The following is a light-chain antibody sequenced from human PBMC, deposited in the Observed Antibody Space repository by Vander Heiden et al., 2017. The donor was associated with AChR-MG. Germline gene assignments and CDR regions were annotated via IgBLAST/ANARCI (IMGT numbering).Light chain of an antibody. J-gene: IGKJ4*01. CDR2: DAS. CDR3: QQFDNFVS. CDR1: QDISKF. V-gene: IGKV1-33*01. Sequence: DIQMTQSPSSLSASAGDRVIITCQASQDISKFLNWYQQKPGKAPKLLIYDASILQTGVPSRFSGSGSGTDFTLTINNLQPEDIATYYCQQFDNFVSVGGGTRVEI.